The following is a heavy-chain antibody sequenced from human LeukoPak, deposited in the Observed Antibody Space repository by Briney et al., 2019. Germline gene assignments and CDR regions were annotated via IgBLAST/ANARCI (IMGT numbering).Heavy chain of an antibody. CDR1: GFTFSDYY. CDR3: AREWQLLDY. D-gene: IGHD1-26*01. CDR2: ISSSGSTI. V-gene: IGHV3-11*01. Sequence: GGSLRLSCAAPGFTFSDYYMSWIRQAPGKGLEWVSYISSSGSTIYYADSVKGRFTISRDNAKNAMYLQMNSLRADDTAVYYCAREWQLLDYWGQGTLVTVSS. J-gene: IGHJ4*02.